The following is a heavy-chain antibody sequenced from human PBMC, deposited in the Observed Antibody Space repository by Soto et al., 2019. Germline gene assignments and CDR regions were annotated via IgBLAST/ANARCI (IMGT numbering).Heavy chain of an antibody. Sequence: QVQLVQSGAEVKKPGASVTVSCRSSGDTFNDYYIHWVRQAPGQGLEWMGWINPNGGVTKYAQKFQGWVSMTRDTSIRRVYMQLSRLRSDDTAVYYCGRESGGATATLDYYYFYMDVWGTGTTVTVSS. J-gene: IGHJ6*03. CDR3: GRESGGATATLDYYYFYMDV. V-gene: IGHV1-2*04. CDR2: INPNGGVT. CDR1: GDTFNDYY. D-gene: IGHD5-12*01.